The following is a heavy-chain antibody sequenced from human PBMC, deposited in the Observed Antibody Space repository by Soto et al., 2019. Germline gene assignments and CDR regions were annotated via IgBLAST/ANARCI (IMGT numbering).Heavy chain of an antibody. CDR2: IYYSGST. Sequence: PSETLSLTCAVSSGSISSSSYYWGWIRQPPGKGLEWIGSIYYSGSTYYNPSLKSRVTISVDTSKNQFSLKLSSVTAADTAVYYCARLAYCGGDCYYIDYWGQGTLVTVSS. D-gene: IGHD2-21*01. V-gene: IGHV4-39*01. CDR1: SGSISSSSYY. J-gene: IGHJ4*02. CDR3: ARLAYCGGDCYYIDY.